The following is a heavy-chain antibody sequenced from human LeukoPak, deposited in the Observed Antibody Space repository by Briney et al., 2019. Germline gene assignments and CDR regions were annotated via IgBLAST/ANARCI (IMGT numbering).Heavy chain of an antibody. Sequence: GSLRLSCAASGFTFSSYAMSWVRQAPGKGLEWVSVIYSGGSTYYADSVQGRFTISRDNSKNTLYLQMESLRVEDTAVYYCATDQVATVGPFGAWGQGTRVTVSS. J-gene: IGHJ5*02. CDR3: ATDQVATVGPFGA. V-gene: IGHV3-66*01. D-gene: IGHD3-16*01. CDR1: GFTFSSYA. CDR2: IYSGGST.